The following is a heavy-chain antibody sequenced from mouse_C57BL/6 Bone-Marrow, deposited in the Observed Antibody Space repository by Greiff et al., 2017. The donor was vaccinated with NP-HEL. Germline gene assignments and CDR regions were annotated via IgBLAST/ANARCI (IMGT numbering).Heavy chain of an antibody. CDR2: INPNNGGT. J-gene: IGHJ2*01. V-gene: IGHV1-26*01. Sequence: EVQLQQSGPELVKPGASVKISCKASGYTFTDYYMNWVKQSHGKSLEWIGDINPNNGGTSYNQKFKGKATLTVDKSSSTAYMELRSLTSEDSAVYYCARGGTTVAGYCDYWGQGTTLTVSS. CDR3: ARGGTTVAGYCDY. D-gene: IGHD1-1*01. CDR1: GYTFTDYY.